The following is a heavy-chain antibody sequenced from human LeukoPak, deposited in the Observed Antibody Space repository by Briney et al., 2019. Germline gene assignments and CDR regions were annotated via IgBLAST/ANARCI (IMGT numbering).Heavy chain of an antibody. J-gene: IGHJ4*02. CDR2: INPNGGGT. CDR3: ARDFRYCSSTSCYGDYYFDY. D-gene: IGHD2-2*01. CDR1: GYTFTGYY. Sequence: ASVKVSCKASGYTFTGYYMHWVRQAPGQGLEWMGWINPNGGGTNYAQKFQGRVTMTRDTSLSTAYMELSRLRSDDTAVYYCARDFRYCSSTSCYGDYYFDYWGQGTLVTVSS. V-gene: IGHV1-2*02.